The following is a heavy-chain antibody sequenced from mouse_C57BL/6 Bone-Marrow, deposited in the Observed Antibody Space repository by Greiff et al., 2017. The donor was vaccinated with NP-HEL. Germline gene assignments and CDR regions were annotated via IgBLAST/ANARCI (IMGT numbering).Heavy chain of an antibody. V-gene: IGHV1-15*01. CDR1: GYTFTDYE. D-gene: IGHD1-1*01. Sequence: QVQLQQSGAELVRPGASVTLSCKASGYTFTDYEMHWVKQTPVHGLEWIGAIDPETGGTAYNQKFKGKAILTADKSSSTAYMELRSLTSEDSAVYYCTSSLYGSGADWGQGTLVAVAA. J-gene: IGHJ3*01. CDR3: TSSLYGSGAD. CDR2: IDPETGGT.